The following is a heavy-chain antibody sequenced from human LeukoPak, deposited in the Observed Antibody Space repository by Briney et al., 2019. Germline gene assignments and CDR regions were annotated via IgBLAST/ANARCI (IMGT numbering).Heavy chain of an antibody. CDR3: ARGRGYNSFDY. J-gene: IGHJ4*02. CDR2: INHSGST. V-gene: IGHV4-34*01. D-gene: IGHD5-24*01. Sequence: SETLSLTCAVYGGSFSGYYWSWVRQPPGKGLEWIGEINHSGSTNYNPSLKSRVTISVDTSKNQFSLKLGSVTAADTAVYYCARGRGYNSFDYWGQGTLVTVSS. CDR1: GGSFSGYY.